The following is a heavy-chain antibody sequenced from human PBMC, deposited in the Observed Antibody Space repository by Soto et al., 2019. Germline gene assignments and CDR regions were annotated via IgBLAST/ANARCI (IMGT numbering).Heavy chain of an antibody. Sequence: EVQLVESGGGLVQPGGSLRLSCAASGFTFSSYWMSWVRQAPGKGLEWVANIKQDGSEKYYVDSVKGRFTISRDNAKNSLYLQMNSLRAEATAVYYCASSYPEEIWPDSNDYWGQGTLVTVSS. D-gene: IGHD2-2*01. CDR3: ASSYPEEIWPDSNDY. J-gene: IGHJ4*02. CDR2: IKQDGSEK. CDR1: GFTFSSYW. V-gene: IGHV3-7*01.